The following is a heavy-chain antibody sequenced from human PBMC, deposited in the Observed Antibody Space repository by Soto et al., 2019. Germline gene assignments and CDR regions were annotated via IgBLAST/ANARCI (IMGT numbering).Heavy chain of an antibody. D-gene: IGHD6-19*01. CDR1: GGSISTSSYY. V-gene: IGHV4-39*07. CDR2: MYYTGST. J-gene: IGHJ5*02. CDR3: ARVIAVADTPGWFDP. Sequence: SETLSLTCTVSGGSISTSSYYWGWIRQPPGKGLEWIGGMYYTGSTYYNPSLKSRVTMSVDTSNNQFSLRLRSVTAADTAVYYCARVIAVADTPGWFDPWGQGTLVTVSS.